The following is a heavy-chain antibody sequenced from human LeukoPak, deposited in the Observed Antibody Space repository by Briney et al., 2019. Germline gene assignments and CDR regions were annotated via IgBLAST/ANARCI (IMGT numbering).Heavy chain of an antibody. CDR1: GFTFSSYA. Sequence: GGSLGLSCAASGFTFSSYAMSWVRQAPGKGLEWVANIKQDGSEKYYVDSVKGRFTISRDNAKNSLYLQMNSLRAEDTAVYYCARDQRGLDWGQGTLVTVSS. V-gene: IGHV3-7*01. J-gene: IGHJ4*02. D-gene: IGHD3-10*01. CDR2: IKQDGSEK. CDR3: ARDQRGLD.